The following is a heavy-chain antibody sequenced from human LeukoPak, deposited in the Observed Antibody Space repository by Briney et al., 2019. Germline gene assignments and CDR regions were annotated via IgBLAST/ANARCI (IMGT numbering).Heavy chain of an antibody. V-gene: IGHV1-2*02. CDR1: GYTFTGFY. CDR3: ARGYCSGGSCVYYFDY. Sequence: GESLKVSCMASGYTFTGFYIHWVRQAPGQGLEWMGWINPNSGGTNYAQKFQGRVTMTRGTSISTAYMELSRLRSDDTAVYYCARGYCSGGSCVYYFDYWGQGTLVTVSS. D-gene: IGHD2-15*01. CDR2: INPNSGGT. J-gene: IGHJ4*02.